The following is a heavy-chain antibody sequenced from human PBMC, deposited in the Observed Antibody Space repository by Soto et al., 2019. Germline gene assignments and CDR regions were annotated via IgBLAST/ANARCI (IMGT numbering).Heavy chain of an antibody. CDR3: AKDRGGFAGGWEYFGY. CDR1: GFTFSSYT. J-gene: IGHJ4*02. V-gene: IGHV3-23*01. D-gene: IGHD6-19*01. Sequence: GGSLRLSCAPSGFTFSSYTMGWVRQAPGKGLEWVSSISGRGGSTYYADSVKGRFTISRDNSENTLYLQMTNLSAEDTAFYYCAKDRGGFAGGWEYFGYWGQGALVTVSS. CDR2: ISGRGGST.